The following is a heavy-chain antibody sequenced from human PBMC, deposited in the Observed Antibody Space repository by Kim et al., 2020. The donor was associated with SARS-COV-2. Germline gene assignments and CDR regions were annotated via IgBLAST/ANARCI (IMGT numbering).Heavy chain of an antibody. CDR1: GYTLTELS. J-gene: IGHJ3*02. CDR2: FDPEDGET. Sequence: ASVKVSCKVSGYTLTELSMHWVRQAPGKGLEWMGGFDPEDGETIYAQKFQGRVTMTEDTSTDTAYMELSSLRSEDTAVYYCATAPRGGGAFDIWGQGTMVTVSS. V-gene: IGHV1-24*01. D-gene: IGHD3-16*01. CDR3: ATAPRGGGAFDI.